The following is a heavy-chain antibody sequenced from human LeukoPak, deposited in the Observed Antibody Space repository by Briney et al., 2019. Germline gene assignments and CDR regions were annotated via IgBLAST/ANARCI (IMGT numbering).Heavy chain of an antibody. CDR2: ICPGDSDT. V-gene: IGHV5-51*01. CDR1: GYSFTTYW. D-gene: IGHD3-9*01. J-gene: IGHJ4*02. CDR3: ARLYDILTGYYNWFDY. Sequence: EALKISCKGSGYSFTTYWIAWVRQMPGKGLEWMGIICPGDSDTRYSPSFQGQVTVSADKSIGTVYLQWSSLKASDTAMYYCARLYDILTGYYNWFDYWGQGTLVTVSS.